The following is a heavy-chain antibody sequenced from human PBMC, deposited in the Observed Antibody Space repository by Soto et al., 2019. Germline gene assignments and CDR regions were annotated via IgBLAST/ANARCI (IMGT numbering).Heavy chain of an antibody. J-gene: IGHJ4*02. CDR3: ARRERLAVAGSGFDY. V-gene: IGHV4-39*01. D-gene: IGHD6-19*01. CDR1: GGSISSSSYY. Sequence: SETLSLTCTVSGGSISSSSYYWGWIRQPPGKGLEWIGSIYYSGSTYYNPSPKSRVTISVDTSKNQFSLKLSSVTAADTALYYCARRERLAVAGSGFDYWGQGTLVTVSS. CDR2: IYYSGST.